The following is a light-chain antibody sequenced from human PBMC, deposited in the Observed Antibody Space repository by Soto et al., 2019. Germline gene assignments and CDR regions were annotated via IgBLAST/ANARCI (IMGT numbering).Light chain of an antibody. V-gene: IGKV3-20*01. J-gene: IGKJ4*01. Sequence: EIVLTQSPGTLSLSPGERATLSCRASQTISSTFLAWYRQRPGQAPRLLIYGASSRATGIPDRFSGSGSGTDFTLTISRLEPEDVAVYYSQQFGLSPTFGGGTKVEIK. CDR2: GAS. CDR3: QQFGLSPT. CDR1: QTISSTF.